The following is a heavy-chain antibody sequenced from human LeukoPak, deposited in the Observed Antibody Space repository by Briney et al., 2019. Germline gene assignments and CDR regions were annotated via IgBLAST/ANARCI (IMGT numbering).Heavy chain of an antibody. V-gene: IGHV3-66*01. CDR1: GFTFTSYA. CDR2: IYSGGNT. J-gene: IGHJ4*02. D-gene: IGHD2-21*02. CDR3: ARDDSCDGDCYVY. Sequence: GGSLRLSCAASGFTFTSYAMSWVRQAPGKGLEWVSIIYSGGNTYYAASVKGRFTISRDNSRNTLYLQMNSLRVEDTAVYYCARDDSCDGDCYVYWGQGTLVTVSS.